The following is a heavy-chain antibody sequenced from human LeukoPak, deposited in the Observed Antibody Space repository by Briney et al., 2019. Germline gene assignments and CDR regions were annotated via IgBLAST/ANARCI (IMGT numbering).Heavy chain of an antibody. Sequence: PSETLSLTCAVYGESFSGYYWSWIRQPPGKGLEWIGEINHSGSTNYNPSLKSRVTISVDTSKNQFSLKLSSVTAADTAVCYCASGDGLDYWGQGTLVTVSS. D-gene: IGHD2-8*01. CDR1: GESFSGYY. J-gene: IGHJ4*02. CDR3: ASGDGLDY. V-gene: IGHV4-34*01. CDR2: INHSGST.